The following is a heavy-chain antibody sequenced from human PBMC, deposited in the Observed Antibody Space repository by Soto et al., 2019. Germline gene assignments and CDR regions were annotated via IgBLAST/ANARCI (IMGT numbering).Heavy chain of an antibody. CDR2: IYYSGST. V-gene: IGHV4-31*03. CDR1: GDSISSNGYY. D-gene: IGHD3-10*02. Sequence: PSETLSLTCTVSGDSISSNGYYWSWIRQHPGKGLEWIGYIYYSGSTYYNPSLKSRVTISLDTSKKQFSLKLSSVTAADTAVYYCASVHRLSNQFYGTDVRGQRTTVTVSS. J-gene: IGHJ6*02. CDR3: ASVHRLSNQFYGTDV.